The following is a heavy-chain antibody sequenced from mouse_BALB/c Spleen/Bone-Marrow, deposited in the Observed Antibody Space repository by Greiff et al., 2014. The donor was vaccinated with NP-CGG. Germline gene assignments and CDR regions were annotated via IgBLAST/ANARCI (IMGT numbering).Heavy chain of an antibody. Sequence: EVKLVESGAALVKPGASVKLSCTASGFNIKDSYLHWVKQRPEQGLDWIGRIDPAKGNTNYDPKFQGKATITADTSSNTAYLQLSSLTSEDTAVYFCARNYPFAYWGQGTLVTVSA. V-gene: IGHV14-3*02. CDR2: IDPAKGNT. J-gene: IGHJ3*01. D-gene: IGHD2-1*01. CDR1: GFNIKDSY. CDR3: ARNYPFAY.